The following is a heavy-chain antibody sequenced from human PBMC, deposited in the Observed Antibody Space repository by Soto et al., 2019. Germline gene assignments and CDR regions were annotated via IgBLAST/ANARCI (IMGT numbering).Heavy chain of an antibody. Sequence: SETLSLTCTVSGGSISSGDYYWSWIRQPPGKGLEWIGYIYYSGSTYYNPSLKSRVTISVDTSKNQLSLKLSSVTAADTAVYYCARAVLGTYSYGPLSQAQPDYFDYWGQGTLVTVSS. J-gene: IGHJ4*02. CDR1: GGSISSGDYY. CDR2: IYYSGST. V-gene: IGHV4-30-4*01. D-gene: IGHD5-18*01. CDR3: ARAVLGTYSYGPLSQAQPDYFDY.